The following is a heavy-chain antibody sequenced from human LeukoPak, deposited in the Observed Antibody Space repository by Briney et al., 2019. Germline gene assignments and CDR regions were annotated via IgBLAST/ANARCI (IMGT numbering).Heavy chain of an antibody. D-gene: IGHD3-3*01. J-gene: IGHJ4*02. Sequence: GASVKVSCKASGYTFTSYGISWVRQAPGQGLEWMGWISAYNGNTNYAQKLQGRVTMTTGTSTSTAYMELRSLRSDDTAVYYCARALSPVLRFFYYFDYWGQGTLVTVSS. CDR2: ISAYNGNT. CDR1: GYTFTSYG. CDR3: ARALSPVLRFFYYFDY. V-gene: IGHV1-18*01.